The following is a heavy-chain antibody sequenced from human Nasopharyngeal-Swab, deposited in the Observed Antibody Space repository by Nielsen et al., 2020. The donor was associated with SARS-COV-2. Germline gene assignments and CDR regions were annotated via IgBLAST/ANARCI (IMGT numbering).Heavy chain of an antibody. CDR1: GYSFTSYW. Sequence: GESVEISCKGSGYSFTSYWISWVRQMPGKGLEWMGRIDPSDSYTNYSPSFQGHVTISADKSISTAYLQWSSLKASDTAMYYCARQEYSGYDHHYFDYWGQGTLVTVSS. CDR3: ARQEYSGYDHHYFDY. J-gene: IGHJ4*02. V-gene: IGHV5-10-1*01. CDR2: IDPSDSYT. D-gene: IGHD5-12*01.